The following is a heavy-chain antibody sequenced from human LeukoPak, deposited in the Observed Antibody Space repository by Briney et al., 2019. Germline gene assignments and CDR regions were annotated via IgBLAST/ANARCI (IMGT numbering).Heavy chain of an antibody. CDR2: INPNSGGT. D-gene: IGHD3-10*01. CDR3: ARRMVRGPNWFDP. J-gene: IGHJ5*02. V-gene: IGHV1-2*02. CDR1: GYTFTSYY. Sequence: GASVKVSCKASGYTFTSYYMHWVRQAPGQGLEWMGWINPNSGGTNYAQKFQGRVTMTRDTSISTAYMELSGLRSDDTAVFYCARRMVRGPNWFDPWGQGTLVTVSS.